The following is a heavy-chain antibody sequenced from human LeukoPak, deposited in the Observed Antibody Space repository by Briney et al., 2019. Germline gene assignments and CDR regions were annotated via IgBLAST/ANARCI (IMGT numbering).Heavy chain of an antibody. D-gene: IGHD4-17*01. CDR3: ARGPPVTTDYYYYMDV. CDR2: ISWNSGSI. Sequence: PGRSLRLSCAASGFTFDDYAMHWVRQAPGKGLEWVSGISWNSGSIGYADSVKGRFTISRDNAKNSLYLQMNSLRAEDTAVYYCARGPPVTTDYYYYMDVWGKGTTVTISS. CDR1: GFTFDDYA. J-gene: IGHJ6*03. V-gene: IGHV3-9*01.